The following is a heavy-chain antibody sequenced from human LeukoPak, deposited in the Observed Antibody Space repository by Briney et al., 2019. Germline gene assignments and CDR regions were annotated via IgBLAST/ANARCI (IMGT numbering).Heavy chain of an antibody. CDR2: IYYSGST. J-gene: IGHJ4*02. CDR3: ARFRGSGWYYFDY. D-gene: IGHD6-19*01. CDR1: GCSISSYY. Sequence: PSETLSLTCTVSGCSISSYYWSWIRQPPGKGLEWIGYIYYSGSTNYNPSLKSRATISADTSKNQFSLKLSSVTAADTAVYYCARFRGSGWYYFDYGGKGTPVSVS. V-gene: IGHV4-59*12.